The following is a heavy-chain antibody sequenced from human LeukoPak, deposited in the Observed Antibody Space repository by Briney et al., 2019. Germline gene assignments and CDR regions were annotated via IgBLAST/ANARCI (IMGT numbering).Heavy chain of an antibody. V-gene: IGHV3-11*04. Sequence: GGSLRLSCAASGFTFSDYYMSWIRQAPGKGLEWVSYISSSGSTIYYADSVKGRFTISRDNSKNTLYLQMNSLRAEDTAVYYCARITMVRGVPYYYYGMDVWGQGTTVTVSS. CDR3: ARITMVRGVPYYYYGMDV. J-gene: IGHJ6*02. D-gene: IGHD3-10*01. CDR1: GFTFSDYY. CDR2: ISSSGSTI.